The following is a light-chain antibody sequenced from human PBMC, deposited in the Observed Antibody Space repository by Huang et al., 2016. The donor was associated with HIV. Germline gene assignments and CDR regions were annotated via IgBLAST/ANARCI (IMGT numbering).Light chain of an antibody. J-gene: IGKJ1*01. CDR2: SAS. Sequence: DIQMTQSPSSLSASVGDRVTITCRASQSISDYLNWYQHKPGKAPKLLIYSASTLHSEVPSRFSGTGSETDFTLTISNLQSEDFATSYCQHSFSTPWTFGQGTKVEIK. V-gene: IGKV1-39*01. CDR3: QHSFSTPWT. CDR1: QSISDY.